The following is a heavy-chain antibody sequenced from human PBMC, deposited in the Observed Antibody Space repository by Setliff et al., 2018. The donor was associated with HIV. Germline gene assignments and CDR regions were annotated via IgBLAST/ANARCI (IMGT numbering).Heavy chain of an antibody. V-gene: IGHV3-49*04. CDR1: GLTFGDYA. D-gene: IGHD5-18*01. CDR2: IRSKAYGGTA. J-gene: IGHJ3*02. Sequence: GGSLRLSCTASGLTFGDYAMAWVRQAPGKGLEWVGFIRSKAYGGTAEYAASVKGRFTISRDDSKTIAYLQMNNLKTEDTAVYYCTREGYAFDIWGQGTMVTVSS. CDR3: TREGYAFDI.